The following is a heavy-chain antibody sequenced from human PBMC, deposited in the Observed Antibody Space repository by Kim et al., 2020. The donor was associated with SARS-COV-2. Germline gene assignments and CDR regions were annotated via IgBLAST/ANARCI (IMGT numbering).Heavy chain of an antibody. V-gene: IGHV4-34*01. J-gene: IGHJ6*03. Sequence: SETLSLTCAVYGGSFSGYYWSWIRQPPGKGLEWIGEINHSGSTNYNPSLKSRVTISVDTSKNQFSLKLSSVTAADTAVYYCARGTRQWVSRHSSYYVAV. D-gene: IGHD6-19*01. CDR2: INHSGST. CDR1: GGSFSGYY. CDR3: ARGTRQWVSRHSSYYVAV.